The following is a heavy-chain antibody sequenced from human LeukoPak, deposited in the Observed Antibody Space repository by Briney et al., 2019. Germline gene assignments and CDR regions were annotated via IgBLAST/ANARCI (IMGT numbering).Heavy chain of an antibody. D-gene: IGHD4-17*01. CDR2: INHSGST. J-gene: IGHJ4*02. Sequence: SETLSLTCAVYGGSFSGYYWSWIRQPPGKGLEWIGEINHSGSTNYNPSLKSRVTISVDTSKNQFSLKLSSVTAADTAVYYCAGSSTVSAFWGQGTLVTVSS. V-gene: IGHV4-34*01. CDR1: GGSFSGYY. CDR3: AGSSTVSAF.